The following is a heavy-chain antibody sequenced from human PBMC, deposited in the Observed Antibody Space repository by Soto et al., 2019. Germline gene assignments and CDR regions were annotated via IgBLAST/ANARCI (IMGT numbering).Heavy chain of an antibody. V-gene: IGHV3-30*18. D-gene: IGHD1-1*01. CDR1: GFTFSSYG. Sequence: QAQLVESGGGVVQPGRSLRLSCVASGFTFSSYGMHWVRQAPGKGLEWVAVISFDGSTEYYGHSVKGRFTVSRDNSKNTLYLQMNSLRVEDTAVYYCAKDGSGNWNDRGEIYWGQGTPVTVSS. CDR2: ISFDGSTE. J-gene: IGHJ4*02. CDR3: AKDGSGNWNDRGEIY.